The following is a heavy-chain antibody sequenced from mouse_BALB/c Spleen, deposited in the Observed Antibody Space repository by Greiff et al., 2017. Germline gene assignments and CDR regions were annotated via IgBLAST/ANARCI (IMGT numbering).Heavy chain of an antibody. CDR1: GYAFSSSW. Sequence: QVQLKESGPELVKPGASVKISCKASGYAFSSSWMNWVKQRPGQGLEWIGRIYPGDGDTNYNGKFKGKATLTADKSSSTAYMQLSSLTSVDSAVYFCAREEIYYGNYGLAYWGQGTLVTVSA. CDR3: AREEIYYGNYGLAY. CDR2: IYPGDGDT. J-gene: IGHJ3*01. D-gene: IGHD2-1*01. V-gene: IGHV1-82*01.